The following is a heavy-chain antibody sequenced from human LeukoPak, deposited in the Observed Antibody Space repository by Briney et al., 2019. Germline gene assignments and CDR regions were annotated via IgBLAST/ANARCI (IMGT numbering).Heavy chain of an antibody. Sequence: PGGSLRLSCSASGFTFSSYAMHWVRQAPGKGLEYVSAISSNGGSTYYADSVKGRFTISRDNSKNTLYLQMSSLRAEDTAVYYCVKDLAGGCSSTSCYTLDYWGQGTLVTVSS. CDR1: GFTFSSYA. CDR3: VKDLAGGCSSTSCYTLDY. CDR2: ISSNGGST. J-gene: IGHJ4*02. V-gene: IGHV3-64D*06. D-gene: IGHD2-2*02.